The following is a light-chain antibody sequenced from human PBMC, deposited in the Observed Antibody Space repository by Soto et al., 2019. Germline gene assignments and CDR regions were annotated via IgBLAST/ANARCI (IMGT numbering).Light chain of an antibody. CDR3: QQSYSTART. V-gene: IGKV1-39*01. CDR1: QSISSY. CDR2: AAS. Sequence: DIQMTQSPSSLSASVGDRVTITCRASQSISSYLNWYQQKPGKAPKLLIYAASSLQSGVPSRFGGSGSGTDFTLTISSLQPEEFATYYCQQSYSTARTFGGGTKVEIK. J-gene: IGKJ4*01.